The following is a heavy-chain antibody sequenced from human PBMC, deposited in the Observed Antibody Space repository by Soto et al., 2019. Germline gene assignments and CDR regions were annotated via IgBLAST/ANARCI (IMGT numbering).Heavy chain of an antibody. CDR3: VRMSVVGYFDY. CDR2: IYHSGTT. V-gene: IGHV4-4*01. CDR1: GASITGSDW. J-gene: IGHJ4*02. D-gene: IGHD3-22*01. Sequence: RPKETLSLTCTVSGASITGSDWWSWVRQTPEKGLEWIGEIYHSGTTNYHPSLKSPVTIYQDKSKNQFSLNLTSVTAADTAVYSCVRMSVVGYFDYWGRGSLVTVSS.